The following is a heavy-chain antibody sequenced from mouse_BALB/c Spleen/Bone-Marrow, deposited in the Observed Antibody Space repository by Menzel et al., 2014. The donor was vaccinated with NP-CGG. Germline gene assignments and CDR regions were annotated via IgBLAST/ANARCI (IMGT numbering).Heavy chain of an antibody. CDR2: INPDSNTI. CDR3: ARLGYYGSFAY. J-gene: IGHJ3*01. V-gene: IGHV4-1*02. CDR1: GFDFSRYW. Sequence: EVQGVESGGGLVQPGGSLKLSCAASGFDFSRYWMSWVRQAPGKGLEWIGEINPDSNTINYKPSLKDKFIISRDNAKNTLYLQMSKVRSEDTALYYCARLGYYGSFAYWAKGLWSLSLQ. D-gene: IGHD1-2*01.